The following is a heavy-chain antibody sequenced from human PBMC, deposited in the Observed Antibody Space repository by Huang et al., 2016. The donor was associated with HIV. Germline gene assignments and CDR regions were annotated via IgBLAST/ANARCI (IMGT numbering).Heavy chain of an antibody. J-gene: IGHJ1*01. CDR2: ISGYNGKT. D-gene: IGHD3-22*01. CDR3: ARERYYYDRSGYYTPVEYFHH. CDR1: GSTFTNYA. V-gene: IGHV1-18*01. Sequence: QVQLVQSGAEVKKPGASVKVSCKASGSTFTNYAINWVRQAPGQSLEWMGWISGYNGKTNYAQKVQGRGTMTKDTSTSTAYMERRSLISDDTAVYYCARERYYYDRSGYYTPVEYFHHWGQGTLVTVSS.